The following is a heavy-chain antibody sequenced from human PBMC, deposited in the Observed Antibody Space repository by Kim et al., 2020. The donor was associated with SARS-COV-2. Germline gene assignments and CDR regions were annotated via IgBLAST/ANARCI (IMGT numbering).Heavy chain of an antibody. Sequence: AHSGKGRFNISRDNSKNTLYVQVNRLRAEDTAVYYCAKMAGMRGYPYYMDVWGKGTTVTVS. V-gene: IGHV3-23*05. J-gene: IGHJ6*03. CDR3: AKMAGMRGYPYYMDV. D-gene: IGHD3-10*01.